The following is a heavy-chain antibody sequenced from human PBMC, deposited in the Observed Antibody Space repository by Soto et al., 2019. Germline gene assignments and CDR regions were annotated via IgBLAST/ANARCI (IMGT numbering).Heavy chain of an antibody. J-gene: IGHJ5*02. CDR3: ARPYDGSGSYYPNWFDP. V-gene: IGHV1-8*01. CDR2: MNPNSGNT. D-gene: IGHD3-10*01. Sequence: QVQLVQSGAEVKKPGASVKVSCKASGYTFTSYDINWVRQATGQGLEWMGWMNPNSGNTGYAQKFQGRVTMTRNTSISTAYMELSSLRSEDTAVYYCARPYDGSGSYYPNWFDPWGQGTLVTVSS. CDR1: GYTFTSYD.